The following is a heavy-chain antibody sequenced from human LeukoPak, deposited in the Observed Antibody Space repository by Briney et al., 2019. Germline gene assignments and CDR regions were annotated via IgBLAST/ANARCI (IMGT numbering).Heavy chain of an antibody. Sequence: PGVSLRLSCAASGFTFSTYAMNWVRQAPGKGLEWVSAISGSGGTTYYADSVKGRFTISRDNSKNTLYLQMNSLRAEDTAVYYCAKDPYDSAGYYHDWWGQGTLVTVSS. CDR3: AKDPYDSAGYYHDW. V-gene: IGHV3-23*01. CDR1: GFTFSTYA. CDR2: ISGSGGTT. J-gene: IGHJ4*02. D-gene: IGHD3-22*01.